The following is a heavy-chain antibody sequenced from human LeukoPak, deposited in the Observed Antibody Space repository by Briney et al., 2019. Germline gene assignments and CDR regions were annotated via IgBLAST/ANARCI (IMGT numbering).Heavy chain of an antibody. CDR1: GGSISTYY. J-gene: IGHJ4*02. D-gene: IGHD5-18*01. Sequence: PSETLSLTCTVSGGSISTYYWSWIRQPPGKGMKWVGYLYNSGSTKYNPSLKSRVTISVDTSKNQFYLKLSSVTAADTAVYYCARARPDTAMAVDYWGQGTLVTVSS. V-gene: IGHV4-59*01. CDR2: LYNSGST. CDR3: ARARPDTAMAVDY.